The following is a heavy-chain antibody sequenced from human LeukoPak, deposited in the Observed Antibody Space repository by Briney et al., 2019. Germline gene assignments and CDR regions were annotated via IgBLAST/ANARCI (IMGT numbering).Heavy chain of an antibody. CDR3: AKGEGHSSSFDY. D-gene: IGHD6-6*01. CDR1: GFTFSSYD. Sequence: QPGGSLRLSCAASGFTFSSYDMHWVRQATGKGLEWVSAIGTAGDTYYPGSVKGRFTFSRENAKNSLSLQMNSLGAGDTAVYYCAKGEGHSSSFDYWGQGNLVTVSS. J-gene: IGHJ4*02. V-gene: IGHV3-13*01. CDR2: IGTAGDT.